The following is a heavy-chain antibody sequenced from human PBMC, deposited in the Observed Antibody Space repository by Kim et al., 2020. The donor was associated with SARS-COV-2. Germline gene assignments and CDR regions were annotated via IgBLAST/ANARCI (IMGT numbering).Heavy chain of an antibody. CDR2: ISSSSSYI. CDR3: ARDPRIVVVPAAIVYYYGMDV. Sequence: GGSLRLSCAASGFTFSSYSMNWVRQAPGKGLEWVSSISSSSSYIYYADSVKGRFTISRDNAKNSLYLQMNSLRAEDTAVYYCARDPRIVVVPAAIVYYYGMDVWGQGTTVTVSS. CDR1: GFTFSSYS. V-gene: IGHV3-21*01. J-gene: IGHJ6*02. D-gene: IGHD2-2*01.